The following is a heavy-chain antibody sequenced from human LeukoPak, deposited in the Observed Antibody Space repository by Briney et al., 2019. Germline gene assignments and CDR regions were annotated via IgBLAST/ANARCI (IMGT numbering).Heavy chain of an antibody. Sequence: GASVKVSCKASGYTFTGCYMHWVRQAPGQGLEWMGWINPNSGGTNYAQKFQGRVTMTRDTSISTAYMELSRLRSDDTAVYYCARDTMGDLTNWFDPWGQGTLGTVSS. CDR2: INPNSGGT. J-gene: IGHJ5*02. V-gene: IGHV1-2*02. CDR1: GYTFTGCY. CDR3: ARDTMGDLTNWFDP. D-gene: IGHD3-16*01.